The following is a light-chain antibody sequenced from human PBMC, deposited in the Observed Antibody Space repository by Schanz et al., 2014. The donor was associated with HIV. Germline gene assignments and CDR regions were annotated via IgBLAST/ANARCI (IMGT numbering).Light chain of an antibody. CDR2: GAS. J-gene: IGKJ4*01. Sequence: EIVMTQSPATLSASPGERATLSCRASQSVSSNLAWYQQKPGQAPRLLIYGASSRATDIPDRFSGSGSGTDFTLTISRLEPEDFAVYYCQQCSNSPLTFGGGTKVEIK. V-gene: IGKV3D-15*01. CDR1: QSVSSN. CDR3: QQCSNSPLT.